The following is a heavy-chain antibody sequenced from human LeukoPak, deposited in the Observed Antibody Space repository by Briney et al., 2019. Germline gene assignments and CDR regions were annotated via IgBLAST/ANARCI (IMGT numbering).Heavy chain of an antibody. CDR3: ARIRGYSYGFEDY. CDR1: GGPFSSGAYY. V-gene: IGHV4-31*03. J-gene: IGHJ4*02. Sequence: PSETLSLTCTVSGGPFSSGAYYWSWIRQHPGKGLEWIGYIYYSGSTYYNPSLKSRVTISVDTSKNQFSLKLSSVTAADTAVYYCARIRGYSYGFEDYWGQGTLVTVSS. D-gene: IGHD5-18*01. CDR2: IYYSGST.